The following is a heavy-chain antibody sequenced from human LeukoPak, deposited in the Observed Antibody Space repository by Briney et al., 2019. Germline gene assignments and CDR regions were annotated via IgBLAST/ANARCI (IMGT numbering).Heavy chain of an antibody. CDR2: IYPGDSDT. D-gene: IGHD7-27*01. J-gene: IGHJ3*02. CDR3: PQDFGLTGMNAFDI. V-gene: IGHV5-51*01. Sequence: GESLKISCKGSGYSFNTYWIGWVRQMPGKGLEWMGIIYPGDSDTKYSPSFQVQVTISAEKSISTAYLQWRSLKASDTANRARPQDFGLTGMNAFDIWGQGTMVTVSS. CDR1: GYSFNTYW.